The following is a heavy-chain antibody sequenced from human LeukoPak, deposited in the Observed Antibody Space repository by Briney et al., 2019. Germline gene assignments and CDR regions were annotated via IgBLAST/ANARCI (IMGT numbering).Heavy chain of an antibody. CDR1: GGSISSNNYY. CDR3: ATSGVLQYMDV. D-gene: IGHD2/OR15-2a*01. CDR2: IYSGGST. V-gene: IGHV4-39*01. J-gene: IGHJ6*03. Sequence: PSETLSLTCTVPGGSISSNNYYWGWIRQPPGKGLGWIGAIYSGGSTYYNPSLKSRVTISVDTSKNQFSLNLRSVTAADTAVYFCATSGVLQYMDVWGKGTTVTVSS.